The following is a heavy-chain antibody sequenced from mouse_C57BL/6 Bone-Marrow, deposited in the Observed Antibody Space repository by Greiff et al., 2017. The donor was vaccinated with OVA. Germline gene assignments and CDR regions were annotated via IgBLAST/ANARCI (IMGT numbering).Heavy chain of an antibody. Sequence: VQLQQSVAEPVKLGAPVKISCKASGYTFSTYWMNWVRQRLGTGPVWSGQIYPGDGDTNYNGKFKGKATLTAVKSSSTAYMQLSSLTSADSAVYFCARGAFWGRGTQVAVSS. CDR3: ARGAF. V-gene: IGHV1-80*01. CDR2: IYPGDGDT. J-gene: IGHJ3*01. CDR1: GYTFSTYW.